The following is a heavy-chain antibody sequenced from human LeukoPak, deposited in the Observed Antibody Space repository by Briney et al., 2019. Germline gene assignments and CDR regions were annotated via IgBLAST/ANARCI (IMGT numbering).Heavy chain of an antibody. CDR1: GGTFSSYA. D-gene: IGHD1-26*01. CDR3: AREAGSGSYYFLTGYYYMDV. J-gene: IGHJ6*03. V-gene: IGHV1-69*05. Sequence: SVKVSCKASGGTFSSYAISWVRQAPGQGLEWMGGIIPIFGTANYEQKLQGRVTITTDESTSTAYMELSSLRSEDTAVYYCAREAGSGSYYFLTGYYYMDVWGKGTTVTVSS. CDR2: IIPIFGTA.